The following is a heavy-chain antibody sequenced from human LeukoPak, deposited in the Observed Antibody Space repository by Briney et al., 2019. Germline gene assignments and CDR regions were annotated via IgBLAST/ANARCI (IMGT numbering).Heavy chain of an antibody. CDR3: ARDGYCSGGSCYPVWFDP. Sequence: ASVKVSCKASGYPFSSYDINWVRQTSGQGLEWMAWVSPNSLKTGYAQKFEDRLTITMNLSISTAYMELSSLRSEDTAVYYCARDGYCSGGSCYPVWFDPWGQGTLVTVSS. J-gene: IGHJ5*02. V-gene: IGHV1-8*03. CDR1: GYPFSSYD. D-gene: IGHD2-15*01. CDR2: VSPNSLKT.